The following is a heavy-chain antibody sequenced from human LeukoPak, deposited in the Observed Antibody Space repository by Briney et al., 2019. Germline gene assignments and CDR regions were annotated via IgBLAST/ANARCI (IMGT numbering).Heavy chain of an antibody. J-gene: IGHJ4*02. V-gene: IGHV4-59*08. CDR3: ARQERDGYYFDY. CDR1: GGSISSYY. CDR2: IYYSGSA. D-gene: IGHD5-24*01. Sequence: SETLSLTCTVSGGSISSYYWSWIRQPPGKGLEWIGYIYYSGSANYNPSLKSRVTISVDTSKNQFSLKLSSVTAADTAVYYCARQERDGYYFDYWGQGTLVTVSS.